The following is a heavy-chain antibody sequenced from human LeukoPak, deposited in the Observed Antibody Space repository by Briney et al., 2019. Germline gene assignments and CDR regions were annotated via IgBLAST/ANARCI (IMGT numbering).Heavy chain of an antibody. J-gene: IGHJ4*02. CDR1: GGTFSSYA. D-gene: IGHD3-3*01. CDR3: ATDPHLFTNY. Sequence: EASVKVSCKASGGTFSSYAISWVRQAPGQGLEWMGGIIPIFGTANYAQKFQGRVTITTDESTSTAYMELSSLRSEDTAVYYCATDPHLFTNYWGQGTLVTVSS. CDR2: IIPIFGTA. V-gene: IGHV1-69*05.